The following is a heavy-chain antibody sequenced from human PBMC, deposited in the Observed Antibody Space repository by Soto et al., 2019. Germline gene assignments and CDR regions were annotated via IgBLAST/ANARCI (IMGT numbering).Heavy chain of an antibody. J-gene: IGHJ4*02. CDR2: INHSGST. CDR3: ARAGRKNYDGSGYPIGY. CDR1: GGSFSGYY. V-gene: IGHV4-34*01. Sequence: QVQLQQWGAGLLKPSETLSLTCAVYGGSFSGYYWSWIRQPPGKGLEWIGEINHSGSTNYNPSLKSRVTISVDTSKNQFSLKLSSVTAADTAVYYCARAGRKNYDGSGYPIGYWGQGTLVTVSS. D-gene: IGHD3-10*01.